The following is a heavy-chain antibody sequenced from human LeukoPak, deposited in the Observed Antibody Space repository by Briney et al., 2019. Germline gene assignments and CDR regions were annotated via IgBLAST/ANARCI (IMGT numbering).Heavy chain of an antibody. CDR3: AGVFMGATIGGSDRYYYGMDV. Sequence: SVKVSCKASGGTFGSYAISWVRQARGQGLERMGRIIPIFGIANYAQKFQGRVTITAAKSTSTAYMELSSLRSEDTAVYYCAGVFMGATIGGSDRYYYGMDVWGQGTTVTVSS. V-gene: IGHV1-69*04. D-gene: IGHD1-26*01. CDR1: GGTFGSYA. CDR2: IIPIFGIA. J-gene: IGHJ6*02.